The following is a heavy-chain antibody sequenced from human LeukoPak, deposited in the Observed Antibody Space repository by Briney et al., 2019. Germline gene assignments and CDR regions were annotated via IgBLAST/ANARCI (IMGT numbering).Heavy chain of an antibody. CDR2: IYPGDSDT. Sequence: KAGESLKISCKGSGYSFTSYWIGWVRQMPGKGLEWMGIIYPGDSDTRYSPSFQGQVTISADKSISTAYLQWSSLKASDTAMYYCARSTPHIVVVPAANGAFDIWGQGTMVTVSS. CDR3: ARSTPHIVVVPAANGAFDI. J-gene: IGHJ3*02. CDR1: GYSFTSYW. D-gene: IGHD2-2*01. V-gene: IGHV5-51*01.